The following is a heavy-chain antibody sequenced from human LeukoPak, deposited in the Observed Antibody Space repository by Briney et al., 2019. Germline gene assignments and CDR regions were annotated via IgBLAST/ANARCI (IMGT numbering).Heavy chain of an antibody. Sequence: GGSLRLSCAASGFTFSSYAMSWVRLAPGKGLEWVSAISGSGGSTYYADAVQGRFTISRDNSKNTLYLQMNSLRAEDTARYYCAKASTRDTGYYFDSWGQGTLVSVSS. CDR3: AKASTRDTGYYFDS. CDR2: ISGSGGST. CDR1: GFTFSSYA. J-gene: IGHJ4*02. D-gene: IGHD3-9*01. V-gene: IGHV3-23*01.